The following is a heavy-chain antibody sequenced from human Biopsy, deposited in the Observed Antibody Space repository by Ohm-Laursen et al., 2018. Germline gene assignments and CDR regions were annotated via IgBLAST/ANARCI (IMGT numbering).Heavy chain of an antibody. CDR2: INHSGST. Sequence: TLSLTCAVYGGSFSGYYWSWIRQPPGKGLEWIGEINHSGSTNYNPSLKSRVTISVDTSKNQFSLKLSSVTAVDTAVYYCARGRLRAVARFDYWGQGTLVTVSS. D-gene: IGHD6-19*01. V-gene: IGHV4-34*01. CDR1: GGSFSGYY. J-gene: IGHJ4*02. CDR3: ARGRLRAVARFDY.